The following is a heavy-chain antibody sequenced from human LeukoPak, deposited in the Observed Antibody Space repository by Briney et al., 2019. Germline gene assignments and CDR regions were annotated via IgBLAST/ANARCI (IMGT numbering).Heavy chain of an antibody. V-gene: IGHV3-64*01. J-gene: IGHJ4*01. Sequence: PGGSLRLSCAASGFIFSSYAMHWVRQAPGKGLEFVSVIRGNGGSTYYANSVKGRFTISRDNSKNTLYLQMGSLRAEDMAVYYCARGDRDSFMSSFDYWGXGNLVTXSS. CDR3: ARGDRDSFMSSFDY. D-gene: IGHD2-15*01. CDR1: GFIFSSYA. CDR2: IRGNGGST.